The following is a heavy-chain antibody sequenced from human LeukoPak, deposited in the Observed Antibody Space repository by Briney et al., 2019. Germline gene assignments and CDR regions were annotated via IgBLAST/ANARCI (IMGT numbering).Heavy chain of an antibody. CDR1: GFTFSSYW. Sequence: GGSLRLSCAASGFTFSSYWMSWVRQAPGKGLEWVSAISGSGGSTYYADSVKGRFTISRDNSKNTLYLQLNSLRAEDTAVYFCAKDVSIAVAGILPRWYFDLWGRGTLVTVSS. D-gene: IGHD6-19*01. J-gene: IGHJ2*01. CDR3: AKDVSIAVAGILPRWYFDL. V-gene: IGHV3-23*01. CDR2: ISGSGGST.